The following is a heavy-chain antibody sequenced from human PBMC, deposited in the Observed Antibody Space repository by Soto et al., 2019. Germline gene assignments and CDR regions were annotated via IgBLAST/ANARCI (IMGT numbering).Heavy chain of an antibody. J-gene: IGHJ6*02. V-gene: IGHV4-34*01. CDR2: INHSGST. D-gene: IGHD6-13*01. CDR1: GGSFSGYY. Sequence: SETLSLTCAVYGGSFSGYYWSWIRQPPGKGLEWIGEINHSGSTNYNPSLKSRVTISVDTPKNQFSLKLTSVTAADTAVYYCARENGSSWKTYYFYYGMDVWGQGTTVTSP. CDR3: ARENGSSWKTYYFYYGMDV.